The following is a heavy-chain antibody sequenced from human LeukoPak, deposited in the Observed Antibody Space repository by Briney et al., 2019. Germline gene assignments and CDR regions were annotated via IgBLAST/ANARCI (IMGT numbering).Heavy chain of an antibody. CDR3: ARAPSGSYHDY. V-gene: IGHV3-33*01. CDR1: GFTFSSYG. Sequence: GRSLRLSCAASGFTFSSYGMHRVRQAPGKGLEWVAVIWYDGSNKYYADSVKGRFTISRDNSKNTLYLQMNSLRAEDTAVYYCARAPSGSYHDYWGQGTLVTVSS. CDR2: IWYDGSNK. D-gene: IGHD1-26*01. J-gene: IGHJ4*02.